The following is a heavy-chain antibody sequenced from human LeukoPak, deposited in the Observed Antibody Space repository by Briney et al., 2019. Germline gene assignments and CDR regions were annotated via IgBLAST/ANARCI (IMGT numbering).Heavy chain of an antibody. D-gene: IGHD3-22*01. CDR1: GYTFTSYD. Sequence: ASVKVSCKASGYTFTSYDINWVRQATGQGLEWMGWMNPNSGNTGYAQKFQGRVTMTRNTSISTAYMELSSLRSEDTAVYYCARAAYDSKSGWDDAFDIWGQGTMVTVSS. J-gene: IGHJ3*02. CDR2: MNPNSGNT. V-gene: IGHV1-8*01. CDR3: ARAAYDSKSGWDDAFDI.